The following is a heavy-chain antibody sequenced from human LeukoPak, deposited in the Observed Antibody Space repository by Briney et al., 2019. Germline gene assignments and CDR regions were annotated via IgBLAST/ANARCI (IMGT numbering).Heavy chain of an antibody. Sequence: ASVTLSCNASGYTFTSYDNNWGRHGPGPGLELKGWVKPNRGNTGYAQKFQGRVTMTRNTSISTAYMELSSLRSEDTAVYYCARGGSDCSSTSCYDYYYYMDVWGKGTTVTVSS. V-gene: IGHV1-8*01. CDR1: GYTFTSYD. D-gene: IGHD2-2*01. J-gene: IGHJ6*03. CDR2: VKPNRGNT. CDR3: ARGGSDCSSTSCYDYYYYMDV.